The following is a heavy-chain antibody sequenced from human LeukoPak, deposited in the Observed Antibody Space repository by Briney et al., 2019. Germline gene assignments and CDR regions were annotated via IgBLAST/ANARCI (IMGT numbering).Heavy chain of an antibody. CDR1: GFTFSSYA. D-gene: IGHD2-8*01. CDR3: AKDTSIGRYCTNGVCSPFDY. V-gene: IGHV3-23*01. Sequence: GGSLRLSCAASGFTFSSYAMSWVRQAPGKGLEWISAISDSGGSTYDADSVKGRFTISRDNSRNTLYLQMNSLRAEDTAVYYCAKDTSIGRYCTNGVCSPFDYWGQGTLVTVSS. CDR2: ISDSGGST. J-gene: IGHJ4*02.